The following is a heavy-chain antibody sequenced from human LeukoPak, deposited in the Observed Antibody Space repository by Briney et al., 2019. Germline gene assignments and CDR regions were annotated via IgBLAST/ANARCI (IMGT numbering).Heavy chain of an antibody. D-gene: IGHD1-1*01. CDR2: ISSSGSTI. Sequence: GGSLRLSCAASGFTFSSYEMNWVRQAPGKGLEWVSYISSSGSTIYYADSVKGRFTISRDNAKNSLYLQMNSLRAEDTAVYHCARDRLLEDRDYSYYYYMDVWGKGTTVTVSS. V-gene: IGHV3-48*03. J-gene: IGHJ6*03. CDR3: ARDRLLEDRDYSYYYYMDV. CDR1: GFTFSSYE.